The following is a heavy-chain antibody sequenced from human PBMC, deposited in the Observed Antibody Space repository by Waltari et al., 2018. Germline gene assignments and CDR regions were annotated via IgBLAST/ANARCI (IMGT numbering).Heavy chain of an antibody. D-gene: IGHD4-4*01. CDR3: ARTVKPYWYFDL. CDR2: ISSSSSYI. J-gene: IGHJ2*01. CDR1: GFTFSSYS. Sequence: EVQLVESGGGLVKPGGSLRLSCAASGFTFSSYSMNWVRQAPGKGLEWVSSISSSSSYIYYADSGKGRFTISRDNAKNSLYLQMNSLRAEDTAVYYCARTVKPYWYFDLWGRGTLVTVSS. V-gene: IGHV3-21*01.